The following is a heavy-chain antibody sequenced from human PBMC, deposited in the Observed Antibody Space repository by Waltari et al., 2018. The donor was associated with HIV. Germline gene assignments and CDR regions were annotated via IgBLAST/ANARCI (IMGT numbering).Heavy chain of an antibody. D-gene: IGHD2-2*01. CDR2: MSSSSTTI. Sequence: EVQLVESGGGLVQPGGSLRLSCAASGFIFRTYSLNWVRQAPGKGLELVYNMSSSSTTIYDADSVKGRFTISRDNAKNSLYLQMNSLRAEYTAVYYCARDYCSSTSCTVDYWGQGTLVTVSS. CDR3: ARDYCSSTSCTVDY. V-gene: IGHV3-48*01. CDR1: GFIFRTYS. J-gene: IGHJ4*02.